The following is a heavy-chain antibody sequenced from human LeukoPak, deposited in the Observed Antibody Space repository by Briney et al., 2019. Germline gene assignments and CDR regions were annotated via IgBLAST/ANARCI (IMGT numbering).Heavy chain of an antibody. CDR1: GFTFSSYA. V-gene: IGHV3-23*01. Sequence: GGSLRLSCAASGFTFSSYAMSWVRQAPGKGLEWVSATSGSGGSTYYADSVKGRFTISRDNSKNTLYLQMNSLRAEDTAVYYCGKDSYYDRPYYFDNWGQGTLVTVSS. J-gene: IGHJ4*02. D-gene: IGHD3-22*01. CDR3: GKDSYYDRPYYFDN. CDR2: TSGSGGST.